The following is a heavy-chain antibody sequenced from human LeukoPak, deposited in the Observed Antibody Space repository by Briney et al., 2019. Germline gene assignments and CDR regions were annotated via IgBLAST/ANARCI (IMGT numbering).Heavy chain of an antibody. V-gene: IGHV3-23*01. CDR2: ISGSGGST. Sequence: GGSLRLSCAAPGFTFSSYAMSWVRQAPGKGLEWVSAISGSGGSTYYADSVKGRFTISRDNSKNTLYLQMNSLRAEDTAVYYCARGRGADYGGNSGYFDYWGQGTLVTVSS. D-gene: IGHD4-23*01. CDR1: GFTFSSYA. CDR3: ARGRGADYGGNSGYFDY. J-gene: IGHJ4*02.